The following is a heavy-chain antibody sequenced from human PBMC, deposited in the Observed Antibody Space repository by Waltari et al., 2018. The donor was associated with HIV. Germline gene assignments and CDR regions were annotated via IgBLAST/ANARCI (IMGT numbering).Heavy chain of an antibody. D-gene: IGHD2-8*01. V-gene: IGHV3-30*04. CDR3: ATEPPPQGIVLMVFAL. CDR1: GFAFSNFA. Sequence: QGQLVDSGGGVVQPGKSLSLSCAASGFAFSNFALHWGRQAAGTGLGWVAEISDQGTKKYDADAVKGGFTSSRDNAKKTLYLQMNILKTEDTAVYYCATEPPPQGIVLMVFALWGQGALVTVSS. CDR2: ISDQGTKK. J-gene: IGHJ4*02.